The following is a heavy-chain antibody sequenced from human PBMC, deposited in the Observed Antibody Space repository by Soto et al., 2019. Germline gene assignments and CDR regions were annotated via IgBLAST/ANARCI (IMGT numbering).Heavy chain of an antibody. CDR3: AKNVAATQYYGMDV. Sequence: GGSLRLSCAASGFTFSSYGMHWVRQAPGKGLEWVAVISYDGSNKYYADSVKGRFTISRDNSKNTLYLQMNSLRAEDTAVYYCAKNVAATQYYGMDVWGQGTTVTVSS. CDR1: GFTFSSYG. CDR2: ISYDGSNK. D-gene: IGHD2-15*01. V-gene: IGHV3-30*18. J-gene: IGHJ6*02.